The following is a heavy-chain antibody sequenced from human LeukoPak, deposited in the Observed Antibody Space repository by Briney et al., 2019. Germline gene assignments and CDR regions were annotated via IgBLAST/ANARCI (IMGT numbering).Heavy chain of an antibody. D-gene: IGHD3-9*01. J-gene: IGHJ4*02. CDR3: ARDRGQLVIPFFFDY. V-gene: IGHV3-23*01. Sequence: GGSLRLSCAASGFTFSTYAMSWVRQAPGKGLEWVSGISGSGGSTFYADSVKGRFTISRDNAKNSLFLQMSSLRDEDTAVYYCARDRGQLVIPFFFDYWGQGVLVTVSS. CDR2: ISGSGGST. CDR1: GFTFSTYA.